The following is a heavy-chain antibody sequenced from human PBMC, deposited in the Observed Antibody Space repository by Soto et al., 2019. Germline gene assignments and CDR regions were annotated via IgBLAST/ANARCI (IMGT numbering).Heavy chain of an antibody. CDR1: GYTFTTYG. CDR3: ARDFTKSSSWPYYFDY. V-gene: IGHV1-18*01. D-gene: IGHD6-13*01. J-gene: IGHJ4*02. Sequence: QVQLVQSGAEVKKPGASVKVSCKASGYTFTTYGISWVRQAPGQGLEWMGWISAYSGSTKFAQKRPGRVTMTTDTSTTTAYMELRSLTSDDTAVYYCARDFTKSSSWPYYFDYWGQGTLVTVSS. CDR2: ISAYSGST.